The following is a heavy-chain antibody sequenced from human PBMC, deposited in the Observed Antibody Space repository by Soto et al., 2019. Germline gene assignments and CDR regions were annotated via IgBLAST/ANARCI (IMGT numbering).Heavy chain of an antibody. CDR2: MNPNSGNT. J-gene: IGHJ5*02. D-gene: IGHD6-6*01. CDR3: ARSIRSRIAARLKGFWFEP. Sequence: ASVKVSCKASGYTFTSYDINWVRQATGQGLEWMGWMNPNSGNTGYAQKFQGRVTMTRNTSISTAYMELSSLRSEDTAVYYCARSIRSRIAARLKGFWFEPWGKGTLVTVSS. V-gene: IGHV1-8*01. CDR1: GYTFTSYD.